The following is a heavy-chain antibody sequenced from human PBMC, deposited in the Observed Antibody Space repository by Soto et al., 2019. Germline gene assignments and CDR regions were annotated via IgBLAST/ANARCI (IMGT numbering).Heavy chain of an antibody. D-gene: IGHD2-15*01. Sequence: EVQLVESGGGLVQPGGSLRLSCAASGYTFSSYWMHWVRQAPGKGLVWVSRINSDGSSTSYADSVKGRFTISRDNAKNTLYLQMNSLRADDTAVYYCASIFCGAATKCYYYYYMDVWGKGTTVTVSS. CDR2: INSDGSST. CDR1: GYTFSSYW. J-gene: IGHJ6*03. V-gene: IGHV3-74*01. CDR3: ASIFCGAATKCYYYYYMDV.